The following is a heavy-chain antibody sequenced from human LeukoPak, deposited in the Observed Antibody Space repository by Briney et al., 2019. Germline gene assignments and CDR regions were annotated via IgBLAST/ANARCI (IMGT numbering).Heavy chain of an antibody. CDR2: ISSSGSTI. V-gene: IGHV3-11*01. CDR1: GFTFSDYY. D-gene: IGHD3-3*01. Sequence: GGSLRLSCAASGFTFSDYYMSWIRQAPGKGLEWVSYISSSGSTIYYADSVKGRFTISRDNAKNSLYLQMNSLRAEDTAVYYCARAPRGYDFWSGYYKNYYYGMDVWGQGTTVTVSS. J-gene: IGHJ6*02. CDR3: ARAPRGYDFWSGYYKNYYYGMDV.